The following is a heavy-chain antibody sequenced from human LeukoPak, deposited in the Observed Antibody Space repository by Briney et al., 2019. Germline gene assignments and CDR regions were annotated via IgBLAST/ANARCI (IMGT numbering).Heavy chain of an antibody. CDR1: GFTFNSYA. Sequence: PGGSLRLSCAASGFTFNSYAMHWVRQAPGKGLEGVAVISYDGSNKYYADSVKGRFTISRDNSKNTLYLQTNSLRAEDTAVYYCARDSRFRGQGTLVTVSS. J-gene: IGHJ4*02. CDR3: ARDSRF. CDR2: ISYDGSNK. V-gene: IGHV3-30-3*01. D-gene: IGHD3-16*01.